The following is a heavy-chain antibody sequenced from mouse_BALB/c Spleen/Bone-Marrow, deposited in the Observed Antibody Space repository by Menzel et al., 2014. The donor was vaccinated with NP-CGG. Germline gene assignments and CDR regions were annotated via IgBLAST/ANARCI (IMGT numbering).Heavy chain of an antibody. D-gene: IGHD2-14*01. J-gene: IGHJ2*01. Sequence: VQLQQSGPELMKPGASVKISCKASGYSFTSYYMHWVKQSHGKGLEWIGYIDPFNGGTSYNQKFKGKATLTVDKSSSTAYMHLSSLTSEDSAVYYCARYYRYDYWGQGTTLTVSS. V-gene: IGHV1S135*01. CDR1: GYSFTSYY. CDR3: ARYYRYDY. CDR2: IDPFNGGT.